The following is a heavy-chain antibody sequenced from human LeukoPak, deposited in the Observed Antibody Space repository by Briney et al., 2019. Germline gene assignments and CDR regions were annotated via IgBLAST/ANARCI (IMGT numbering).Heavy chain of an antibody. CDR1: GYIFTSYA. J-gene: IGHJ5*02. CDR3: ARDDYGGNSALWFDP. V-gene: IGHV7-4-1*02. Sequence: GASVKVSCKASGYIFTSYAMNWVRQAPGQGLEWMGWINTNTGNPTYAQGFTGRFVFSLDTSVSTAYLQISSLKAEDTAVYYCARDDYGGNSALWFDPWGQGTLVTVSS. CDR2: INTNTGNP. D-gene: IGHD4-23*01.